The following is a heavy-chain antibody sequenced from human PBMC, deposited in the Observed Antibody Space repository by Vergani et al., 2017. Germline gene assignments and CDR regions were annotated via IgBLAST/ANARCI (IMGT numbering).Heavy chain of an antibody. D-gene: IGHD2-2*01. J-gene: IGHJ3*01. CDR3: AKVCGSTSCPYDEGAFDV. V-gene: IGHV3-23*01. CDR2: INNNGGST. Sequence: QLLESGGGLIQPGGSLRLSCAASGFTFNSHAMTWVRQAPGKGLEGVSGINNNGGSTYYADSVKGRFTISRDNSKNTLYMQMTDLRAEDAATYYCAKVCGSTSCPYDEGAFDVGGHGTMVTVSS. CDR1: GFTFNSHA.